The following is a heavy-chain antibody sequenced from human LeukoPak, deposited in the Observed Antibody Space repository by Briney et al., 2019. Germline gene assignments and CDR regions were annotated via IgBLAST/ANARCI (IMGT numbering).Heavy chain of an antibody. CDR2: ISGGGGST. D-gene: IGHD1-26*01. J-gene: IGHJ4*02. CDR1: GFTFSTYA. CDR3: AKVWWELYFFDY. V-gene: IGHV3-23*01. Sequence: GGSLRLSCAASGFTFSTYAMSWVRQAPGKGLEWVSAISGGGGSTDYADSVKGRFTISRDNSKNTLYLQMNSLRAEDTAVYYCAKVWWELYFFDYWGQGTLVTVSS.